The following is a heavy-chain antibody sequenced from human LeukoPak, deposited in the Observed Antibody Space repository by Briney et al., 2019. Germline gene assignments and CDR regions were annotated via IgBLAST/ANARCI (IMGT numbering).Heavy chain of an antibody. J-gene: IGHJ4*02. CDR3: ARRLAYYYDSSGYYFDY. D-gene: IGHD3-22*01. V-gene: IGHV4-39*01. CDR1: GGSISSSSYY. CDR2: IYYSGRT. Sequence: SETLSLTCTVSGGSISSSSYYWGWIRQPPGKGLEWIGSIYYSGRTYYNPSLKSRVTISVDTSKNQFSLKLSSVTAADTAVYYCARRLAYYYDSSGYYFDYWGQGTLVTVSS.